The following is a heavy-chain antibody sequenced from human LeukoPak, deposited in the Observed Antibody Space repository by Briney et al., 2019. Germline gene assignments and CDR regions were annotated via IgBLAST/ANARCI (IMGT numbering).Heavy chain of an antibody. CDR3: ARDSYGDYGDWFDP. V-gene: IGHV4-38-2*02. CDR1: GYSISSGYY. Sequence: PSETLSLTCTVSGYSISSGYYWGWIRQPPGKGLEWIRSIYHSGSTYYNPSLKSRVTISVDTSKNQFSLKLSSVTAADTAVYYCARDSYGDYGDWFDPWGQGTLVTVSS. D-gene: IGHD4-17*01. CDR2: IYHSGST. J-gene: IGHJ5*02.